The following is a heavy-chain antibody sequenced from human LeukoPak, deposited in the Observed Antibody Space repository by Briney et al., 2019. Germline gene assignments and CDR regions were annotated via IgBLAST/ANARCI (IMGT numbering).Heavy chain of an antibody. Sequence: GASVKVSCKASGYTFTSYDINWVRQATGQGLEWMGWMNPNSGNTGYAQKFQGRVTMTRNTSISTAYMELSSLRSEDTAVYYCARQGHCRSTSCYGGFDPWGQGTLVTVSS. J-gene: IGHJ5*02. CDR3: ARQGHCRSTSCYGGFDP. CDR2: MNPNSGNT. V-gene: IGHV1-8*01. D-gene: IGHD2-2*01. CDR1: GYTFTSYD.